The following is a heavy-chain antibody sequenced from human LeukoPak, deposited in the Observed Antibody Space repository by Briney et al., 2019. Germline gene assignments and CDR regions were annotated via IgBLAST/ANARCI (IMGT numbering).Heavy chain of an antibody. Sequence: GGSLRLSCAASGFTFSSYAMNWVRQAPGKGLEWVSNIRTSTEGANYAIYADSVKGRVTFSRDDAKNTLYLHMHSLRDDDTAVYYCARDQRYAFDYWDQGILVTVSS. CDR3: ARDQRYAFDY. D-gene: IGHD3-9*01. CDR2: IRTSTEGANYA. CDR1: GFTFSSYA. J-gene: IGHJ4*02. V-gene: IGHV3-48*02.